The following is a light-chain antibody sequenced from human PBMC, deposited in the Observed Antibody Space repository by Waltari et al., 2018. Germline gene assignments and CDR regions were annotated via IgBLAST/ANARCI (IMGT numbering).Light chain of an antibody. CDR1: QSVSSN. V-gene: IGKV3-15*01. J-gene: IGKJ5*01. CDR3: QQYNNWPPSIT. CDR2: GAS. Sequence: EIVLTQSPGTVSLSPGESVTLSCRASQSVSSNLAWYQQKSGQAPRLLIYGASTRATAVPARFSGSGSGTEFTLTISSLQSEDFAVYYCQQYNNWPPSITFGQGTRLEIK.